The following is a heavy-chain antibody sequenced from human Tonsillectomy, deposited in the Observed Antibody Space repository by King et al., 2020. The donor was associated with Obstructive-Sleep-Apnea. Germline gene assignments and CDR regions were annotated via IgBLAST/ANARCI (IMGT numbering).Heavy chain of an antibody. Sequence: VQLVQSGAEVKKPGASVNVSCKASGYTFTGYYIPCVRQAPGQGLEWVGCVKPNMDGTHYAQKFQGRVTMTKDTSISTAYMGLGRLASDDTAVYYCARDAGAELHRRSNYFDYWGQGTLVTVSS. CDR2: VKPNMDGT. J-gene: IGHJ4*02. CDR3: ARDAGAELHRRSNYFDY. V-gene: IGHV1-2*02. CDR1: GYTFTGYY. D-gene: IGHD1-26*01.